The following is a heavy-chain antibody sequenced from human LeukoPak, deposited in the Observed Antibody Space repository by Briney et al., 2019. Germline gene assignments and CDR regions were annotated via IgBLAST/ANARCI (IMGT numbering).Heavy chain of an antibody. Sequence: GGSLRLSCAASGLIFNTYTMNWVRQAPRKGLEWVSSISGRTATTYYADSVKGRFTISRDDSKSSLYLLLDSLRADDTAVYYCARNGYSNYYYIDVWGKGTTVTVSS. V-gene: IGHV3-23*01. CDR1: GLIFNTYT. D-gene: IGHD4-11*01. CDR3: ARNGYSNYYYIDV. CDR2: ISGRTATT. J-gene: IGHJ6*03.